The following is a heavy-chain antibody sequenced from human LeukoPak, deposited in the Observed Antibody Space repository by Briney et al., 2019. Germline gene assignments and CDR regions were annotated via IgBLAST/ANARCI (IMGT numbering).Heavy chain of an antibody. D-gene: IGHD2-2*01. J-gene: IGHJ6*03. Sequence: ASVKVSCKASGGTFSSYAISWVRQAPGQGLEWMGRIIPILGIANYAQKFQGGVTITADKSTGTAYMELSSLRSEDTAVYYCATAHPVVPAAVYYYYYYMDVWGKGTTVTVSS. CDR3: ATAHPVVPAAVYYYYYYMDV. CDR2: IIPILGIA. V-gene: IGHV1-69*04. CDR1: GGTFSSYA.